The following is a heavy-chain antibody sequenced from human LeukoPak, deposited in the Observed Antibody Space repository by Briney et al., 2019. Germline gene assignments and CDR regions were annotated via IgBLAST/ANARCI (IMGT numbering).Heavy chain of an antibody. D-gene: IGHD3-9*01. V-gene: IGHV3-23*01. CDR3: AKFGDILTGYPYYFDY. CDR2: ISGSGGST. CDR1: GFTFSSYA. Sequence: PGGSLRLSCAASGFTFSSYAMSWVRQAPGKGLEWVSAISGSGGSTYYADSVKGRFTISRDNSKKMLYLHMKSLRAEDTAVYYCAKFGDILTGYPYYFDYWGQGSLVTVSS. J-gene: IGHJ4*02.